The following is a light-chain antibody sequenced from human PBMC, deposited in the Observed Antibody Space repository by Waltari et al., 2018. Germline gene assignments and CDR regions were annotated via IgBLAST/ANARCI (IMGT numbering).Light chain of an antibody. CDR2: WAS. CDR3: QQYYGTPQFT. V-gene: IGKV4-1*01. J-gene: IGKJ3*01. CDR1: QSVLYTSDNKNY. Sequence: DIVMTQSPDSLAVSLGERATINCKSSQSVLYTSDNKNYLAWYQQRPGQPPKLLIYWASTRVSGVPDRFSGSGSGTDFTLTISSLHAEDVAVYYCQQYYGTPQFTFGPGTRVDIK.